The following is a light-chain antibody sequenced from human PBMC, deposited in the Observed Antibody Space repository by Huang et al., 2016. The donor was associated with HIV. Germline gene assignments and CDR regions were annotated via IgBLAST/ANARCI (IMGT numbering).Light chain of an antibody. V-gene: IGKV1-33*01. CDR1: QDISNN. CDR3: QQYENRLT. CDR2: DAS. Sequence: DIQMTQSPSSLSASVGDRVTITCQASQDISNNLNWYQQKPGKAPNLLIYDASNLETGVPSRFSGSGSGTDFTLNINSLQPEDFETYDYQQYENRLTFGPGTKVDI. J-gene: IGKJ3*01.